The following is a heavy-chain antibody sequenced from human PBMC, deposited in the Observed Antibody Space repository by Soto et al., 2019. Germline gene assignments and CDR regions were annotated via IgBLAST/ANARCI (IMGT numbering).Heavy chain of an antibody. Sequence: SETLSLTCTVSGGSISSGGYYWSWIRQHPGKGLEWIGYIYYSGSTYYNPSLKSRVTISVDTSKNQFSLKLSSVTAADTAVYYCARVGAGYGSGSYYQEPFGMDVWGQGTTVTVSS. J-gene: IGHJ6*02. D-gene: IGHD3-10*01. V-gene: IGHV4-31*03. CDR1: GGSISSGGYY. CDR2: IYYSGST. CDR3: ARVGAGYGSGSYYQEPFGMDV.